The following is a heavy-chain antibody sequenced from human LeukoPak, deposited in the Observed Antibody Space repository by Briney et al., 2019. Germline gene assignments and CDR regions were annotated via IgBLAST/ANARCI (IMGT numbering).Heavy chain of an antibody. CDR3: ARGPVGGTTYNDGDAFDI. J-gene: IGHJ3*02. CDR2: IYTSGST. D-gene: IGHD1-7*01. Sequence: SETLSLTCTVSGGSISSYYWSWIRQPAGKGLEWIGRIYTSGSTNYNPSLKSRVTMSVDTSKSQFSLNLTSVTAADTAVYYCARGPVGGTTYNDGDAFDIWGQGTMVTVSS. V-gene: IGHV4-4*07. CDR1: GGSISSYY.